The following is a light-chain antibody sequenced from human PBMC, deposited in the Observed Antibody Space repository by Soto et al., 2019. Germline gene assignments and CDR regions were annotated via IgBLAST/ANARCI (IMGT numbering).Light chain of an antibody. CDR2: DAS. J-gene: IGKJ2*01. V-gene: IGKV3-11*01. CDR3: QQRSNWPPT. CDR1: QSVSSY. Sequence: EIVLTQSPATLSLSPGERATLSCRASQSVSSYLAWYQQKPGHAPRLLIYDASNRATGIPARFSGSGSGTDFTLTISSLEPEDFAVYYCQQRSNWPPTFGQGPSWRSN.